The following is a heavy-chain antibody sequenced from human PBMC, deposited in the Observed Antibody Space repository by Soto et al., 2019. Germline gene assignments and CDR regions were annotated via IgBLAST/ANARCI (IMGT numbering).Heavy chain of an antibody. CDR2: IYYSGST. CDR1: GGSISSGDYY. Sequence: PSETLSLTCTVSGGSISSGDYYWSWIRQPPGKGLEWIGYIYYSGSTYYNPSLKSRVTISVDTSKNQFSLKLSSVTAADTAVYYCARGPYSNYGMEVWGQGTTVTVSS. CDR3: ARGPYSNYGMEV. D-gene: IGHD4-4*01. J-gene: IGHJ6*02. V-gene: IGHV4-30-4*01.